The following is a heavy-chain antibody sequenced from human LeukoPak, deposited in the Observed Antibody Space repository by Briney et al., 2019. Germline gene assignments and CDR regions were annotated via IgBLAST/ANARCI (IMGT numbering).Heavy chain of an antibody. V-gene: IGHV3-30*18. D-gene: IGHD3-3*01. CDR2: ISYDGSNK. J-gene: IGHJ4*02. CDR3: AKDSSWSGYYVEDKDY. CDR1: GFTFSSYG. Sequence: PGGSLRLSCAASGFTFSSYGMHWVRQAPGKGLEWVAVISYDGSNKYYADSVKGRFTISRDNSKNTLYLQMNSLRAEDTAVYYCAKDSSWSGYYVEDKDYWGQGTLVTVSS.